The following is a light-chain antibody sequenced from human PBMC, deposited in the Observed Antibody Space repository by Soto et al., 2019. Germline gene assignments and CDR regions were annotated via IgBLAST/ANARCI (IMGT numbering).Light chain of an antibody. J-gene: IGKJ1*01. V-gene: IGKV1-39*01. CDR1: QSITTY. CDR2: GAS. CDR3: HQYGSSPAT. Sequence: DIWVTQSPSSLSASLGDRVTITCRTSQSITTYLNWYQQKPGKAPKLLIFGASSLQSGVPSRFSGSGSGADFTLTISSLQPEDFAVYYCHQYGSSPATFGQGTKVDIK.